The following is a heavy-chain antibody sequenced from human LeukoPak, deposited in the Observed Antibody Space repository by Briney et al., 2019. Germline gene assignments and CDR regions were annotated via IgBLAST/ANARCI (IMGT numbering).Heavy chain of an antibody. CDR3: AGGVDFDFDY. J-gene: IGHJ4*02. V-gene: IGHV4-59*12. CDR2: IYYSGST. CDR1: GGSISSYF. Sequence: SETLSLTCTVSGGSISSYFWSWIRQPPGKGLEWIGYIYYSGSTNYNPSLKSRVTISVDTSKNQFSLKLSSVTAADTAVYYCAGGVDFDFDYWGQGTLVTVSS. D-gene: IGHD3-10*01.